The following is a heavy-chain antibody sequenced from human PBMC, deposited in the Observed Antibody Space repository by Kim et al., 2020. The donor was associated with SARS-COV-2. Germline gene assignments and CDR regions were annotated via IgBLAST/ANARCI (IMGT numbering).Heavy chain of an antibody. D-gene: IGHD2-2*02. J-gene: IGHJ5*02. CDR2: INHSGST. CDR1: GGSFSGYY. CDR3: ARGRYCSSTSCYRVRRWFDP. Sequence: SETLSLTCAVYGGSFSGYYWSWIRQPPGKGLEWIGEINHSGSTNYNPSLKSRVTISVDTSKNQFSLKLSSVTAADTAVYYCARGRYCSSTSCYRVRRWFDPWGQGTLVTVSS. V-gene: IGHV4-34*01.